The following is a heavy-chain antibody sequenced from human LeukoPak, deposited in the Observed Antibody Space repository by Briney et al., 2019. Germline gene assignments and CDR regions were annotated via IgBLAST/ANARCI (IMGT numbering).Heavy chain of an antibody. J-gene: IGHJ4*02. CDR2: ISSNGGST. CDR1: GFTFSNYA. Sequence: PGGSLRLSCSASGFTFSNYAMHWVRQAPGKGLEYVSAISSNGGSTYYADSVKGRFTISRDNAKNSLYLQMNSLRAEDTAVYYCARVPDVDIVATSFDYWGQGTLVTVSS. D-gene: IGHD5-12*01. V-gene: IGHV3-64*04. CDR3: ARVPDVDIVATSFDY.